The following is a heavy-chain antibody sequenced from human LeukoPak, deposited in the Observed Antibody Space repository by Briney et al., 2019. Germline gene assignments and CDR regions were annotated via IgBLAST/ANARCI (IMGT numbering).Heavy chain of an antibody. V-gene: IGHV3-33*01. CDR3: ARSVRYFDCKCYFDY. CDR1: GFTFSSYG. Sequence: GGSLRLSCAASGFTFSSYGMHWVRQAPGKGLEWVSVIWYDGSNKYYAASVKGRFTISRDNSKNTLYLQMNSLRAEDTAVYYCARSVRYFDCKCYFDYWGQGTLVTVSS. CDR2: IWYDGSNK. J-gene: IGHJ4*02. D-gene: IGHD3-9*01.